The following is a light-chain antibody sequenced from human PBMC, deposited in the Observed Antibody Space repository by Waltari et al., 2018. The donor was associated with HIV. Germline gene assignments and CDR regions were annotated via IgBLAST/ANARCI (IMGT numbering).Light chain of an antibody. CDR3: AAWDDSLRGHVV. J-gene: IGLJ2*01. Sequence: QSVLTQSPSASATPGQRVTISCSGTRSNIGSNFVFWYQQFPGTAPKLLMYKNNRRFSGGPDRFSGSKSGTSASLAISGLRSEDEAVYYCAAWDDSLRGHVVFGGGTNLTV. CDR1: RSNIGSNF. V-gene: IGLV1-47*01. CDR2: KNN.